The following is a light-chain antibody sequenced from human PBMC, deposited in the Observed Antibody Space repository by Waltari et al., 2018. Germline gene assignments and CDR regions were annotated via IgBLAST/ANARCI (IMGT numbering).Light chain of an antibody. Sequence: DIQMTQSPYSLSASVGGTVTITCRASQGISSYLAWYQQKPGKAPKPLIYYASNLESGVPSRFSGSGSGTEFIFTISSLQPEDFATYYCQQYNSAPYSFGQGTKMEIK. CDR2: YAS. CDR1: QGISSY. V-gene: IGKV1-16*01. CDR3: QQYNSAPYS. J-gene: IGKJ2*03.